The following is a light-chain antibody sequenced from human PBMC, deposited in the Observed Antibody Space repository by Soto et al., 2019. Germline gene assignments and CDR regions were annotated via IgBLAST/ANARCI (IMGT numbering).Light chain of an antibody. J-gene: IGKJ5*01. CDR2: AAS. CDR3: QHSSSTSIT. CDR1: QSISSY. V-gene: IGKV1-39*01. Sequence: DLQMTQSPSSLSASVGDRVTITCRASQSISSYLNWYQQKPGKAPKLLIYAASSLQSGVPSRFSGSGSGTDFTLTVISLQPEDFATYYSQHSSSTSITFGQLSRLEIK.